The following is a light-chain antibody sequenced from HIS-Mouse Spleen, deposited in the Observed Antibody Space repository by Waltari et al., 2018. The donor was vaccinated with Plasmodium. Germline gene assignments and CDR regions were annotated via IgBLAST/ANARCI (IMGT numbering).Light chain of an antibody. Sequence: AIQMTQSPSSLSASVGDRVTITCRASQGIRNDLGWYQQKPGKAPKLLISAASSLQSGVPSRFSGSGSGIDFTLTISSLQPEDFATYYCQQYYSFPQTFGQGTKVEIK. CDR1: QGIRND. CDR3: QQYYSFPQT. CDR2: AAS. V-gene: IGKV1-6*01. J-gene: IGKJ1*01.